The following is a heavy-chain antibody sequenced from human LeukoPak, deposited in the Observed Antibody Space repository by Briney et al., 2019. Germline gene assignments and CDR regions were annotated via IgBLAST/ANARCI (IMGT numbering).Heavy chain of an antibody. Sequence: SETLSLTCAVSGDSISTSSYYWGWIRQPPGKGLEWIGYIYYSGSTYYNPSLKSRVTISVDTSKNQFSLKLSSVTAADTAVYYCARATWQCSGGSCYSEGLGYWGQGTLVTVSS. CDR3: ARATWQCSGGSCYSEGLGY. CDR2: IYYSGST. D-gene: IGHD2-15*01. J-gene: IGHJ4*02. CDR1: GDSISTSSYY. V-gene: IGHV4-30-4*08.